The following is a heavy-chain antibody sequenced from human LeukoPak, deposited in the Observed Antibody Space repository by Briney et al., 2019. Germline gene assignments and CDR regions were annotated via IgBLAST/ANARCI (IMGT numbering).Heavy chain of an antibody. V-gene: IGHV3-48*03. CDR3: AREYGDSSGYFDPRGDY. CDR1: GFTFSSYE. J-gene: IGHJ4*02. Sequence: GGSLRLSCAASGFTFSSYEMNWVRQAPGKGLEWVSYISSSGSTIYYADSVKGRFTSSRDNAKKSMYLQMNSLRAEDTAVYYCAREYGDSSGYFDPRGDYWGQGTLVTVSS. D-gene: IGHD3-22*01. CDR2: ISSSGSTI.